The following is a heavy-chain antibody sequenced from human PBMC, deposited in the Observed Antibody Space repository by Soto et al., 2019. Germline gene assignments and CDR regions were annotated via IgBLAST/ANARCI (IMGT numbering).Heavy chain of an antibody. V-gene: IGHV3-11*01. Sequence: PGGSLRLSCAASGFTFSDYYMSWIRQAPGKGLEWVSYISSSGSTIYYADSVKGRFTISRDNAKNSLYLQMNSLRAEDTAVYYCARDRTYCSGWADNWYDPWSQGTLVTVSS. CDR3: ARDRTYCSGWADNWYDP. CDR2: ISSSGSTI. J-gene: IGHJ5*02. D-gene: IGHD6-19*01. CDR1: GFTFSDYY.